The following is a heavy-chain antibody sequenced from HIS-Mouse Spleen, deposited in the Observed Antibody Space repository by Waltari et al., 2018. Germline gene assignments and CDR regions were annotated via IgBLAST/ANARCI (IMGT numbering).Heavy chain of an antibody. CDR2: IYYSGGT. J-gene: IGHJ2*01. CDR3: AREIPYSSSWYDWYFDL. Sequence: QLQLQESGPGLVKPLETLSLTCTVSGGSISSSSYYWGWIRQPPGQGLEWIGSIYYSGGTYDTPSLKGRVSISVDTSKNQFSLKLSSVTAAATAVYYCAREIPYSSSWYDWYFDLWGRGTLVTVSS. V-gene: IGHV4-39*07. D-gene: IGHD6-13*01. CDR1: GGSISSSSYY.